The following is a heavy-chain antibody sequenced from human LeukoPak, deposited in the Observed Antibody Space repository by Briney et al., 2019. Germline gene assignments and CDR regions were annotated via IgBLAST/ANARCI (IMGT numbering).Heavy chain of an antibody. CDR2: INHSGST. CDR3: ARGMAY. CDR1: GGSFSGYY. D-gene: IGHD3-10*01. Sequence: SETLSLTCAVYGGSFSGYYWSWIRQPPGKGLEWIGEINHSGSTNYNPSLKSRVTISVDTSKNQFSLKLSSMTAADTAVYYCARGMAYWGQGTLVTVSS. J-gene: IGHJ4*02. V-gene: IGHV4-34*01.